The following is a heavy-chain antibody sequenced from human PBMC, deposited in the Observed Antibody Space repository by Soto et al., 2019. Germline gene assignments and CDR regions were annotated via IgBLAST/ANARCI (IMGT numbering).Heavy chain of an antibody. CDR3: ANSVLYGDYVSAGDS. J-gene: IGHJ4*02. Sequence: GASVKVSCKASGYAFTSYAMHWVRQAPGQRLEWMGWINAGNGNTKYSQKFQGRVTITRDTSASTAYMELNSLKVEDTAIYYCANSVLYGDYVSAGDSWGQGTLVTVSS. D-gene: IGHD4-17*01. CDR2: INAGNGNT. V-gene: IGHV1-3*01. CDR1: GYAFTSYA.